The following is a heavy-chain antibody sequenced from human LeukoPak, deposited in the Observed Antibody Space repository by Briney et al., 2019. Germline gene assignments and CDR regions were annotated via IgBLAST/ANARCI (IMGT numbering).Heavy chain of an antibody. CDR2: IYYSGNT. J-gene: IGHJ4*02. Sequence: SQTLSLTCTVSGGSISTGGYYWSWIRQPPGKGLEWIGYIYYSGNTYYNPSLKSRVTISLDRSKNQFSLNLTSVTAADTAVYYCARDDYGGNSGFDYWGQGTLVTVSS. V-gene: IGHV4-30-2*01. CDR3: ARDDYGGNSGFDY. D-gene: IGHD4-23*01. CDR1: GGSISTGGYY.